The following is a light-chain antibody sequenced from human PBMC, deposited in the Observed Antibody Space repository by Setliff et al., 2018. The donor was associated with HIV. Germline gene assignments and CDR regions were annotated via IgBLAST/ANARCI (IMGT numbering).Light chain of an antibody. CDR3: TSYTINTLYV. CDR2: DVN. J-gene: IGLJ1*01. CDR1: SDDIGRYYY. Sequence: QSALTQPASVSGSPGQAITISCTGTSDDIGRYYYVSWYQQLPGKAPKLIMYDVNHRPSGVSTRFSGSKSGDTASLTISGLQAEDEARYYCTSYTINTLYVFGTGTKV. V-gene: IGLV2-14*03.